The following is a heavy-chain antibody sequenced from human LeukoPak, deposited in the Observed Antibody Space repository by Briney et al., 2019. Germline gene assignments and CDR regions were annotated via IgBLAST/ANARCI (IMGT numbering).Heavy chain of an antibody. CDR2: IKQDGSEK. Sequence: GGSLRLSCAASGFTFSSYWMSWVRQAPGKGLEWVANIKQDGSEKYYADSVKGRFTISRDNSKNTLYLQMNSLRAEDTAVYYCAKVNYGSGSYYDAFDIWGQGTMVTVPS. V-gene: IGHV3-7*01. CDR3: AKVNYGSGSYYDAFDI. D-gene: IGHD3-10*01. J-gene: IGHJ3*02. CDR1: GFTFSSYW.